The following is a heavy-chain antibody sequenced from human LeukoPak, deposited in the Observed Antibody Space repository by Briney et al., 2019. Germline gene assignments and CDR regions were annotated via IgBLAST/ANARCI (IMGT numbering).Heavy chain of an antibody. D-gene: IGHD5-18*01. V-gene: IGHV3-30*02. Sequence: PGGSLRLSCAASGFTFSSYGMHWVRQAPGKGLEWVAFIRYDGSNKYYADSVKGRFTISRDNSKNTLYLQMNSLRAEDTAVYYCAKDERGYSYGYADYWGQGTLVTVSS. CDR1: GFTFSSYG. J-gene: IGHJ4*02. CDR2: IRYDGSNK. CDR3: AKDERGYSYGYADY.